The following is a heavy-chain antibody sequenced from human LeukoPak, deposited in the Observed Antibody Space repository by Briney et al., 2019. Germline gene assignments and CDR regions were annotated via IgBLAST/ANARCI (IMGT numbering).Heavy chain of an antibody. CDR1: GFTFSSYA. CDR3: VKDTSSCSSTSCYEDYYYYGMDV. Sequence: PGGSLRLSCSASGFTFSSYAMHWVRQAPGKGLEYVSAISSNGGSTYYADSAKGRFTISRDNSKNTLYLQMSSLRAEDTAVYYCVKDTSSCSSTSCYEDYYYYGMDVWGQGTTVTVSS. CDR2: ISSNGGST. J-gene: IGHJ6*02. V-gene: IGHV3-64D*06. D-gene: IGHD2-2*01.